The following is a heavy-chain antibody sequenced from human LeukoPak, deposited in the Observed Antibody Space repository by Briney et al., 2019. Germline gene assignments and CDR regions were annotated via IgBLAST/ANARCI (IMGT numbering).Heavy chain of an antibody. V-gene: IGHV3-48*02. CDR3: ARDRAGYYYGSGSAYGMDV. CDR1: GFTFSYYS. D-gene: IGHD3-10*01. J-gene: IGHJ6*02. Sequence: PGGSLRLSCAASGFTFSYYSMNWVRQAPGEGLEWVSYISSSSTAIYYADSVKGRFTIFRDNAKNSLYLQMNSLRDEDTAVYYCARDRAGYYYGSGSAYGMDVWGQGTTVTVSS. CDR2: ISSSSTAI.